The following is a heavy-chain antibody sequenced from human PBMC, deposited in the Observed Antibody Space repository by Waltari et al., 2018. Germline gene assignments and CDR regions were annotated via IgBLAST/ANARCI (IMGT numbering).Heavy chain of an antibody. J-gene: IGHJ4*02. CDR1: GYTFTSFG. D-gene: IGHD3-3*01. Sequence: QVQMVQSGAEVKKPGASVRVSCKASGYTFTSFGLNWVRQAPGQGLEWMGWISGYSGDAKFAQKVQGRLTMTTDASTSTAYMELRSLESDDTGVYYCARDGVTLFRVVIAEGNYFDYWGQGTLLTVSS. CDR2: ISGYSGDA. CDR3: ARDGVTLFRVVIAEGNYFDY. V-gene: IGHV1-18*01.